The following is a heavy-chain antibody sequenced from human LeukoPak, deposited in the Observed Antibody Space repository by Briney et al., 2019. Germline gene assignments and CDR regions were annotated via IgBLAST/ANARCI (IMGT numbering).Heavy chain of an antibody. CDR2: IIPIFGTA. J-gene: IGHJ4*02. CDR1: GGTFSSYA. Sequence: SVKVSCKASGGTFSSYAIRWVRQAPGQGLEWMGGIIPIFGTANYAQKFQGRVTITADESTSTAYMELSSLRSEDTAVYYCARARTVAGTNKAFDYWGQGTLVTVSS. V-gene: IGHV1-69*13. D-gene: IGHD6-19*01. CDR3: ARARTVAGTNKAFDY.